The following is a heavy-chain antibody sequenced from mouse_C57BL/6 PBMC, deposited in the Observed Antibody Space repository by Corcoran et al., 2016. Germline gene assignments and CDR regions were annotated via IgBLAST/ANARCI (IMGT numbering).Heavy chain of an antibody. CDR1: GFNIKDYY. CDR2: IDPEDGDT. Sequence: EVQLQQSGAELVRPGASVKLSCTASGFNIKDYYMHWVKQRPEQGLEWIGRIDPEDGDTEYAPKFQGKATMTADTSSNTAYLQLSSLTSEDTAVYYCTSSRGSSSFAYWGQGTLVTVSA. V-gene: IGHV14-1*01. CDR3: TSSRGSSSFAY. D-gene: IGHD1-1*01. J-gene: IGHJ3*01.